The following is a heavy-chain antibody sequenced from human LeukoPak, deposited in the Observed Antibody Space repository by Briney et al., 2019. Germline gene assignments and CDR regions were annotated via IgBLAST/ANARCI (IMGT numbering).Heavy chain of an antibody. D-gene: IGHD6-13*01. V-gene: IGHV1-46*01. CDR2: INPSGGNT. J-gene: IGHJ4*02. CDR3: ARVVHGGIQVAAGREDFDY. CDR1: GYTFTSYY. Sequence: GASVKVSCKASGYTFTSYYMHWVRQAPGQGLEWMGIINPSGGNTSYAQKFQGRVTMTRDMSTSTVYMELSSLRSEDTAVYYCARVVHGGIQVAAGREDFDYWGQGTLVTVA.